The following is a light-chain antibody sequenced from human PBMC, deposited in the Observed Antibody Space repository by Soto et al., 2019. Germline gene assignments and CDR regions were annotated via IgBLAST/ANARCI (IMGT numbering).Light chain of an antibody. Sequence: NFMLTQPHSVSESPGKTVTFSCTRSSGSIASNYVQWYQQRPGSSPTTVIYEDNQRPSGVPDRFSGSIDSSSNSASLTISGLKTEDEADYYCQSYDSISWVFGGGTKLTVL. CDR2: EDN. CDR1: SGSIASNY. CDR3: QSYDSISWV. J-gene: IGLJ3*02. V-gene: IGLV6-57*01.